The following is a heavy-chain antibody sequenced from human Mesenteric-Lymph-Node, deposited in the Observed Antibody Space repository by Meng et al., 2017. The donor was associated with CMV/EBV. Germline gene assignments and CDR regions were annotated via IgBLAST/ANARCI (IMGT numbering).Heavy chain of an antibody. CDR2: IKRDGSEK. CDR3: ARAGSGVVAPAVDFDY. V-gene: IGHV3-7*01. CDR1: GFTFSTYW. Sequence: GESLKISCAVSGFTFSTYWMSWVRQAPGEGLEWVANIKRDGSEKYLVDSVQGRFTISRDNTKNSLYLQMNSLRAEDTAVYCVARAGSGVVAPAVDFDYWGQGTRVTVSS. D-gene: IGHD2-2*01. J-gene: IGHJ4*02.